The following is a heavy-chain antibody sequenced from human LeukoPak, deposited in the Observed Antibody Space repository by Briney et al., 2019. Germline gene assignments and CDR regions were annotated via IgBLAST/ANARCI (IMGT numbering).Heavy chain of an antibody. CDR3: AREVEVSSSSGNDY. D-gene: IGHD6-6*01. CDR1: GYTFTGYY. CDR2: INPNSGGT. J-gene: IGHJ4*02. Sequence: GASVKVSCKASGYTFTGYYIHWVRQAPGQGLEWMGWINPNSGGTNYAQKFQGRVTMTRDTSTSTVYMELSSLRSEDTAVYYCAREVEVSSSSGNDYWGQGTLVTVSS. V-gene: IGHV1-2*02.